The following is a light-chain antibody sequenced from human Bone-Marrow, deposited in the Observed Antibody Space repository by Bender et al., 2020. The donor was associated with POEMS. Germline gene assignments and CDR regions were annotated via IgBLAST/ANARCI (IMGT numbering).Light chain of an antibody. CDR1: KLSDKF. CDR3: QAWDTSVV. Sequence: RITCSGHKLSDKFVCWYQQKPGQSPQLVIYQDTMRPSGIPERFSGSNSGNTATLTISETQPVDEADYYCQAWDTSVVFGGGTKLTVV. V-gene: IGLV3-1*01. J-gene: IGLJ2*01. CDR2: QDT.